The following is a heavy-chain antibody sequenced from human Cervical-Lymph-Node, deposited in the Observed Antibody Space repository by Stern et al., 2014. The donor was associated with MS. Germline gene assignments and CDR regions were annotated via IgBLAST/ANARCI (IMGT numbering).Heavy chain of an antibody. CDR1: GFTFSNYA. D-gene: IGHD2/OR15-2a*01. V-gene: IGHV3-30*04. Sequence: VQLVESGGGVVQPGSSLRLSCSDSGFTFSNYALHWVRQAPGKGLEWVAVVSYDGGNKYYADSVKGRFTISRDNSNNTVYLQMNSLRPEDTAIYYCARCLRPMASTTFFYYGMDVWGQGTTVTVSS. CDR2: VSYDGGNK. J-gene: IGHJ6*02. CDR3: ARCLRPMASTTFFYYGMDV.